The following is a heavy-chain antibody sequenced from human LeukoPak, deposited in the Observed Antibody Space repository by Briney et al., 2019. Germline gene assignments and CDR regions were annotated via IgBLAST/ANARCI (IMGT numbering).Heavy chain of an antibody. J-gene: IGHJ5*02. CDR1: GGSIISSNNY. CDR3: ARDSSSWYGGWFDP. CDR2: VYYSGTT. V-gene: IGHV4-39*07. Sequence: SETLSLTCTVSGGSIISSNNYWGWIRQPPGQGLEWIGSVYYSGTTYYNPSLKSRVTISVDTSKNQFSLKLSSVTAADTAVYYCARDSSSWYGGWFDPWGQGTLVTVSS. D-gene: IGHD6-13*01.